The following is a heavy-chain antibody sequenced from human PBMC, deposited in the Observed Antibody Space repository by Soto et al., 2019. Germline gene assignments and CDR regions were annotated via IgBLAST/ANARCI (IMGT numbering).Heavy chain of an antibody. CDR2: ISAYNGNT. CDR1: GYTFTSYG. V-gene: IGHV1-18*01. J-gene: IGHJ4*02. CDR3: ARGGPGLAVAGSWGDY. Sequence: QVQLVQSGAEVKKPGASVKVSCKASGYTFTSYGISWVRQAPGQGLEWMGWISAYNGNTNYAQKLQGRVTMNTDTSTSTAYRELRSLRYEDTAVYYCARGGPGLAVAGSWGDYWGQGTLVTVSS. D-gene: IGHD6-19*01.